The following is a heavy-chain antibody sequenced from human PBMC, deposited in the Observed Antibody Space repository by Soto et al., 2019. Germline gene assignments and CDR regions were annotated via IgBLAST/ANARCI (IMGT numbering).Heavy chain of an antibody. CDR3: ARNVAPYDAFDI. CDR1: GGSIRSYY. D-gene: IGHD2-21*01. Sequence: SETLSLTCSVFGGSIRSYYWSWIRQPPGKGLEWIGYIYYSGSTNYNPSLKSRVTISVDTSKNQFSLKLSSVTAADTAVYYCARNVAPYDAFDIWGQGTMVTVSS. V-gene: IGHV4-59*01. J-gene: IGHJ3*02. CDR2: IYYSGST.